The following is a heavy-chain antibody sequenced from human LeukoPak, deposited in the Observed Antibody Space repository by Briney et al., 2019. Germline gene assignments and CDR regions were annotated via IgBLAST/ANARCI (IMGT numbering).Heavy chain of an antibody. J-gene: IGHJ5*02. V-gene: IGHV4-38-2*01. D-gene: IGHD2-2*01. CDR3: VRQRGNCAGTSCYGGGLDP. CDR1: GYSISISHY. Sequence: SETLSLTCAVSGYSISISHYWGWIRQSPGKGLEWIGTTHHTGGIYYNPSLKSRVTISLDTSKNQFSLKLSSVTAADTAVYYCVRQRGNCAGTSCYGGGLDPWGQGILVTASS. CDR2: THHTGGI.